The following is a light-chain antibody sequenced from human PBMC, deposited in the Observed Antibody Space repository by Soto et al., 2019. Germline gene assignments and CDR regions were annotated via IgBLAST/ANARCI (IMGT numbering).Light chain of an antibody. J-gene: IGKJ4*01. CDR3: HKLNSYPRLNSYPRIT. V-gene: IGKV1-9*01. CDR1: QGTSRY. CDR2: AAS. Sequence: QLTQSPSSLSASVGDRVTITCRASQGTSRYLAWYQKKPGKAPKLLIYAASTLQSGVPSSFSGSGSGTDFTLTMSILQLEDFATDYCHKLNSYPRLNSYPRITVGVGTKVEIK.